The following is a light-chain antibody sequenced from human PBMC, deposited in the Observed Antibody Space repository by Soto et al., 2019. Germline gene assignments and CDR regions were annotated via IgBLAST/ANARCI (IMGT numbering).Light chain of an antibody. CDR1: QTFSNS. V-gene: IGKV3-15*01. CDR3: QQYNNWPPLT. CDR2: GAS. J-gene: IGKJ4*01. Sequence: EIVLTQSPGTLSLSPGERATLSCRASQTFSNSFLAWYQQKPGQAPRLLIYGASTRATGIPARFSGSGSGTEFTLTISSPQSEDFAVYYCQQYNNWPPLTFGGGTKGDIK.